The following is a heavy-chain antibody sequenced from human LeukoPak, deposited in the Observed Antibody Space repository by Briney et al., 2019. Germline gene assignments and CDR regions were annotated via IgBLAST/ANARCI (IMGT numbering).Heavy chain of an antibody. V-gene: IGHV4-34*01. Sequence: SETLSLTCAVYGGSFSGYYWSWIRQPPGKGLEWIGKINHSGSTNYNPSLKSRVTISVDTSKNQFSLKLSSVTAADTAVYYCARDYGGKRGMDVWGKGTTVTVSS. CDR1: GGSFSGYY. D-gene: IGHD4-23*01. CDR2: INHSGST. CDR3: ARDYGGKRGMDV. J-gene: IGHJ6*03.